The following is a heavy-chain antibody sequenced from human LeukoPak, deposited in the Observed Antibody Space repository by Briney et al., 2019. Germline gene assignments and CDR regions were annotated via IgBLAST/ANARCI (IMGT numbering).Heavy chain of an antibody. D-gene: IGHD5-24*01. Sequence: PGGSLRLSCAASGFTFSSYSMNWVRQAPGKGLEWVSSISSSRSYIYYADSVKGRFTISRDNAKNSLYLQMNSLRAEDTAVYYCARTNGGDGYNLGGLYYYYGMDVWGQGTTVTVSS. J-gene: IGHJ6*02. CDR2: ISSSRSYI. V-gene: IGHV3-21*01. CDR1: GFTFSSYS. CDR3: ARTNGGDGYNLGGLYYYYGMDV.